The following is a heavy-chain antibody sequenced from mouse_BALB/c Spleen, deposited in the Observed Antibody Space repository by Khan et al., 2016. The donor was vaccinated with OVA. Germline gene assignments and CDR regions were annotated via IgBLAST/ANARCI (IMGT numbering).Heavy chain of an antibody. CDR3: ARVYGGDFDY. Sequence: EVQLQESGPGLVKPSQSLSLICTVTGYSITSDYAWNWIRQFPGNQLEWMGFIRYSGNTNYNPSLKSRISITRDTSNNPCFLYLNSLTTEYTATYYCARVYGGDFDYWGQGTTLTVSS. J-gene: IGHJ2*01. CDR2: IRYSGNT. CDR1: GYSITSDYA. D-gene: IGHD1-1*01. V-gene: IGHV3-2*02.